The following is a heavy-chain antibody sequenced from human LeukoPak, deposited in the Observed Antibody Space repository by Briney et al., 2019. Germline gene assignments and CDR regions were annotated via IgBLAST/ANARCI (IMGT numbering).Heavy chain of an antibody. CDR3: AKVRMQWLATYYFDY. CDR1: GFTLRDHH. CDR2: LSGNGITT. D-gene: IGHD6-19*01. V-gene: IGHV3-23*01. J-gene: IGHJ4*02. Sequence: GGAPRISFAAPGFTLRDHHMELGRQAPGEGVEVGSPLSGNGITTYYADSVKGRFTVSRDNSKNTQYLQMNSLRAEDTAVYYCAKVRMQWLATYYFDYWGQGTLVTVSS.